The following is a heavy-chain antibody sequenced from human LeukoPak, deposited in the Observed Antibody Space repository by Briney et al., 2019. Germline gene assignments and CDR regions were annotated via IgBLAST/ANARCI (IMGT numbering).Heavy chain of an antibody. CDR2: VRGSGGST. D-gene: IGHD4-17*01. Sequence: GGSLRLSCAASGFTFSSYGMSWVRQAPGKGLEWVSAVRGSGGSTYYADSVKGRFTISRDNSKNTLYLQMNSLRAEDTAVYYCARGGYGDYRIDYWGQGTLVTVSS. CDR3: ARGGYGDYRIDY. J-gene: IGHJ4*02. V-gene: IGHV3-23*01. CDR1: GFTFSSYG.